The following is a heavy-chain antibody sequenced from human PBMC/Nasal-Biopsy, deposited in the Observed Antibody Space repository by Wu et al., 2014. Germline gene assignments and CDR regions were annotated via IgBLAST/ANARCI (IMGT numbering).Heavy chain of an antibody. Sequence: LRLSCAASGFTFSDYYMSWIRQTPGKGLEWISWISPGDTTVYYADSVKGRFTISRDNSKNSVYLQMNNLRADDTAVYYCAKVRAHLYWFFDVWGRGTLVTVPS. CDR1: GFTFSDYY. CDR2: ISPGDTTV. CDR3: AKVRAHLYWFFDV. J-gene: IGHJ2*01. V-gene: IGHV3-11*01.